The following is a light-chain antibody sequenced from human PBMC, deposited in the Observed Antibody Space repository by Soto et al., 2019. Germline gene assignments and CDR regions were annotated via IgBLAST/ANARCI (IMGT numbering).Light chain of an antibody. CDR3: CSYANNTTFA. CDR2: EAS. Sequence: QSALTQPASVSGSPGQSITISCTGTSSDVGSYNVVSWYQQHPGKAPKLMIYEASKRPSGVSNRFSGSKSGNTASLTISGLQPEDEADYYCCSYANNTTFAFGGGTKLTVL. CDR1: SSDVGSYNV. V-gene: IGLV2-23*02. J-gene: IGLJ2*01.